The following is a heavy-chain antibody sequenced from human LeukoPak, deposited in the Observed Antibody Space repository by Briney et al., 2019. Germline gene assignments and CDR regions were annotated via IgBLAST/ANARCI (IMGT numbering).Heavy chain of an antibody. CDR2: ISGRGGRT. V-gene: IGHV3-23*01. J-gene: IGHJ5*01. Sequence: GGSLRLSCAASGFTFSTYAMSWVRQAPGEGLEWVSSISGRGGRTYYADSVRGRFTISTDSSKNMVQLQMAGLRVEDTAIYYCVRLTENQLLGKGWADSWGQGTLVTVSS. CDR1: GFTFSTYA. CDR3: VRLTENQLLGKGWADS. D-gene: IGHD2-2*01.